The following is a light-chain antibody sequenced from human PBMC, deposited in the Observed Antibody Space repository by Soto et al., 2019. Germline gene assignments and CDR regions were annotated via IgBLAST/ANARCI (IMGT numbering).Light chain of an antibody. CDR3: QQFFHAPK. CDR2: WAS. J-gene: IGKJ1*01. Sequence: VLTQSPDSLAVSLGGRATIHCRSNQSVLFVSNNKNFLAWYQQKPGQPPKLFLNWASTRESGVPDRFIGGGSGTEFTLTISXLHAEDVAVYYCQQFFHAPKFGQGTKVDIK. V-gene: IGKV4-1*01. CDR1: QSVLFVSNNKNF.